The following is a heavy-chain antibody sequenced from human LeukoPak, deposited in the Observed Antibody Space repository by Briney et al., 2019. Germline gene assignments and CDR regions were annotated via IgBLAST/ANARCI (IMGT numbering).Heavy chain of an antibody. CDR2: IWYDGSYE. Sequence: GGSLRLSCEASGFTFSSHGMHWVRQAPGKGLEWVAVIWYDGSYEYYADSVKGRFTISRDNSNSTLYLQMNSLRAEDTAVYYCARDKSTSCYYFDYWGQGALVTVS. CDR1: GFTFSSHG. CDR3: ARDKSTSCYYFDY. D-gene: IGHD2-2*01. J-gene: IGHJ4*02. V-gene: IGHV3-33*08.